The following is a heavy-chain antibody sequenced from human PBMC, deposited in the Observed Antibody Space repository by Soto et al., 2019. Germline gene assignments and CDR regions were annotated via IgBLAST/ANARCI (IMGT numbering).Heavy chain of an antibody. CDR1: GFTFSSYS. CDR2: ITNTSSPI. CDR3: ARGGGKSYYYGLDV. Sequence: HPGGSLRLSCAASGFTFSSYSMDWVRQAPGKGLEWVSYITNTSSPIYYADSVKGRFTISRDNAKNSLYLQMNSLRDEDTAVYYCARGGGKSYYYGLDVWGQGTTVTVSS. D-gene: IGHD2-15*01. J-gene: IGHJ6*02. V-gene: IGHV3-48*02.